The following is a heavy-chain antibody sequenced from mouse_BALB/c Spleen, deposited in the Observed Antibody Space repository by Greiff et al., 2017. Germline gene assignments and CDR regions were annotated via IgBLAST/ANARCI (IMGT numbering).Heavy chain of an antibody. CDR2: INPDSSTI. CDR1: GFDFSRYW. D-gene: IGHD1-1*01. J-gene: IGHJ1*01. Sequence: DVKLQESGGGLVQPGGSLKLSCAASGFDFSRYWMSWVRQAPGKGLEWIGEINPDSSTINYTPSLKDKFIISRDNAKNTLYLQMSKVRSEDTALYYCARPPYYYGSSWYFDVWGAGTTVTVSS. V-gene: IGHV4-1*02. CDR3: ARPPYYYGSSWYFDV.